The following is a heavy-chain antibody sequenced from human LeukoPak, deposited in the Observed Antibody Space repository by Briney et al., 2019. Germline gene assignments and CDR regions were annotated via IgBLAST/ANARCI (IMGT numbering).Heavy chain of an antibody. V-gene: IGHV4-59*08. Sequence: PSETLSLTCTVSGGSISSYYWSWIRQPPGKGLEWIGYIYYSGSTNYNPSLKSRVIISVDTSKNQFSLKLSSVTAADTAVYYCASSYIVGATFDYWGQGTLVTVSS. CDR3: ASSYIVGATFDY. CDR2: IYYSGST. CDR1: GGSISSYY. D-gene: IGHD1-26*01. J-gene: IGHJ4*02.